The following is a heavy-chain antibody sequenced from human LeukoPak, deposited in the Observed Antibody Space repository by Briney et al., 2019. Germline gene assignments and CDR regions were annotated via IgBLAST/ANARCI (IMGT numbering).Heavy chain of an antibody. J-gene: IGHJ4*02. CDR3: AKDVKSDGVWDIDH. Sequence: SGGSLRLSCAASGFTFRDYTMNWVRQAPGKGLEWVSGTYGSGGGQTFYADSVRGRFIISRDDSRNLVFLHMDRLRVEDTGLYYCAKDVKSDGVWDIDHWGQGTVVTVSS. V-gene: IGHV3-23*01. CDR2: TYGSGGGQT. D-gene: IGHD4-17*01. CDR1: GFTFRDYT.